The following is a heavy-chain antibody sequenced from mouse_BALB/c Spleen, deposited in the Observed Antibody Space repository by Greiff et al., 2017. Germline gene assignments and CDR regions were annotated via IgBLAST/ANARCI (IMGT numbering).Heavy chain of an antibody. Sequence: EVQVVESGGDLVKPGGSLKLSCAASGFTFSSYGMSWVRQTPDKRLEWVATISSGGSYTYYPDSVKGRFTISRDNAKNTLYLQMSSLKSEDTAMYYCARRGDYDRSCDYYSRDYGGQGTSDTVSS. D-gene: IGHD1-1*01. CDR3: ARRGDYDRSCDYYSRDY. CDR1: GFTFSSYG. J-gene: IGHJ4*01. CDR2: ISSGGSYT. V-gene: IGHV5-6*01.